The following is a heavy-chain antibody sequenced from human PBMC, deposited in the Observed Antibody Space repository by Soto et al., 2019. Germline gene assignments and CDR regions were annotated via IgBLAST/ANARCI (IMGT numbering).Heavy chain of an antibody. V-gene: IGHV3-21*01. J-gene: IGHJ6*02. CDR3: ARSQRNGAMDV. CDR2: ITSSSNFI. Sequence: DVQLVESGGGLVKPGGSLTLSCSASGFTFSPYSMNWVRQAPGKGLEWGSSITSSSNFIDYADSVKGRFTISRDDAKNSLFLQMNSLRADDMGVYYCARSQRNGAMDVWGQGTTVTVS. D-gene: IGHD2-8*01. CDR1: GFTFSPYS.